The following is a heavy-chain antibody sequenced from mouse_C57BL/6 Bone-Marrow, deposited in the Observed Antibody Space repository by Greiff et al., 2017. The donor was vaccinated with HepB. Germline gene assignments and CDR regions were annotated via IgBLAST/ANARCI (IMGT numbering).Heavy chain of an antibody. CDR1: GFTFSDFY. CDR2: SRNKANDYTT. Sequence: EVQGVESGGGLVQSGRSLRLSCATSGFTFSDFYMEWVRQAPGKGLEWIAASRNKANDYTTEYSASVKGWFIVSRDTSQSILYLQMNALRAEDTAMYYCARDAGSWAMDYWGQGTSVTVSS. V-gene: IGHV7-1*01. J-gene: IGHJ4*01. CDR3: ARDAGSWAMDY.